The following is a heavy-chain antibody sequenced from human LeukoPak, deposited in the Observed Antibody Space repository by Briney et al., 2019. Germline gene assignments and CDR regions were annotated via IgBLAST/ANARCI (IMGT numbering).Heavy chain of an antibody. CDR1: GFTFSNYG. CDR2: ISYDGSNK. D-gene: IGHD1-26*01. V-gene: IGHV3-30*18. J-gene: IGHJ3*02. Sequence: GGSLRLSCAASGFTFSNYGMHWVRQAPGKGLEWVAVISYDGSNKYYADSVKGRFTISRDNSKNTLYLQMNSLRAEDTAVYYCAKDKATTGAFDIWGQGTMVTVSS. CDR3: AKDKATTGAFDI.